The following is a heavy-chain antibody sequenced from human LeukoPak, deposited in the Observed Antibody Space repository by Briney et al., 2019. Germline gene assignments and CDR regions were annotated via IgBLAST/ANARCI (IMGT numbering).Heavy chain of an antibody. V-gene: IGHV3-23*01. CDR1: GFTMSSYA. J-gene: IGHJ4*02. Sequence: GGSQRLSCAASGFTMSSYAMSWVRQAPGKGLEWVSVISASGTSTYYADSVKGRFTTSRDNSKSTLYLQMNSLRGEDTAIYYCAGLRGYDYVWGSRRGQGTLVTVSS. CDR2: ISASGTST. D-gene: IGHD3-16*01. CDR3: AGLRGYDYVWGSR.